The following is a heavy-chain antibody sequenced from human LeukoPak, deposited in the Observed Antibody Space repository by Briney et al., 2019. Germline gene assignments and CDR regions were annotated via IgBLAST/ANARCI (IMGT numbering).Heavy chain of an antibody. CDR3: ARRNDPYGMDV. V-gene: IGHV4-59*08. J-gene: IGHJ6*02. CDR1: GGSISSNY. Sequence: SETLSLTCTVSGGSISSNYWSWIRQPPGKGLEWIGYIYYSGSTNYNPSLKSRVTISVDTSKNQFSLELNSVTAADTAVYYCARRNDPYGMDVWGQGTTVTVSS. CDR2: IYYSGST. D-gene: IGHD1-1*01.